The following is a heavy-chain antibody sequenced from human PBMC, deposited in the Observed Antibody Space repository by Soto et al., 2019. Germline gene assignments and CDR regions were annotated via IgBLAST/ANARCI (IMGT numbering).Heavy chain of an antibody. CDR1: GFTFNNYA. D-gene: IGHD6-19*01. J-gene: IGHJ6*02. V-gene: IGHV3-23*01. Sequence: GESLKISCAASGFTFNNYAMSWVRQAPGKGLEWVSLLSGSDDSTYYADSVKGRFTMSSDSSKTTLYLHMNSLRAEDTAVYYCLKIEVAGRGNRVYYYYGMDVWGQGTTVTVSS. CDR3: LKIEVAGRGNRVYYYYGMDV. CDR2: LSGSDDST.